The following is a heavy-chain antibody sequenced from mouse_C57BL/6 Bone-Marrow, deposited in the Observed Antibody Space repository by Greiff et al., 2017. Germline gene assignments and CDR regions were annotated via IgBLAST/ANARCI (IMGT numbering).Heavy chain of an antibody. Sequence: VQVVESGAELVKPGASVKLSCKASGYTFTSYWMQWVKQRPGQGLEWIGEIDPSDSYTNYNQKFKGKATLTVDTSSSTAYMQLSSLTSEDSAVYYCARQDYGSSAYWGQGTLVTVSA. CDR2: IDPSDSYT. CDR1: GYTFTSYW. J-gene: IGHJ3*01. CDR3: ARQDYGSSAY. V-gene: IGHV1-50*01. D-gene: IGHD1-1*01.